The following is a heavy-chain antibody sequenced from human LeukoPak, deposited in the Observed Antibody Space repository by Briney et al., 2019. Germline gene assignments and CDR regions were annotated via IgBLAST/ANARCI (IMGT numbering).Heavy chain of an antibody. V-gene: IGHV3-21*01. Sequence: GGSLRLSCAASGFGFSSYGMNWVRQAPGKGLEWVSCISSSSSYIYYSDSVKGRFTISRDNAKNSLYLQMNSLRAEDTAVYFCARDPIGGLYYYXMDXWGKGXTVTV. J-gene: IGHJ6*03. D-gene: IGHD4-23*01. CDR2: ISSSSSYI. CDR1: GFGFSSYG. CDR3: ARDPIGGLYYYXMDX.